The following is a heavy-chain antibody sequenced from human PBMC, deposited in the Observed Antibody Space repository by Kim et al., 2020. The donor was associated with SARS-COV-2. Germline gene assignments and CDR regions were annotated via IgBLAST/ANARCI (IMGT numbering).Heavy chain of an antibody. Sequence: GGSLRLSCAASGFTFSSYSMNWVRQAPGKGLEWVSYISSSSSTIYYADSVKGRFTISRDNAKNSLYLQMNRLRAEDTAVYYCARDSGYYQYYYYYGMDVWGQGTTVTVSS. CDR1: GFTFSSYS. D-gene: IGHD3-22*01. CDR3: ARDSGYYQYYYYYGMDV. CDR2: ISSSSSTI. J-gene: IGHJ6*02. V-gene: IGHV3-48*04.